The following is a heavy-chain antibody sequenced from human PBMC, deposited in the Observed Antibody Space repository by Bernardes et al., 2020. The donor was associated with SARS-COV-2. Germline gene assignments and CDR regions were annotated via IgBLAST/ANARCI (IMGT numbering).Heavy chain of an antibody. CDR3: ARFRDGYNYEDF. V-gene: IGHV1-18*01. CDR1: GYTFTNYG. CDR2: ISGYNGNT. Sequence: ASVKVSCKASGYTFTNYGISWVRQAPGQGPEWMGWISGYNGNTHHAQKLQDRLTLPRDISTTTAYMELRRLRFVDTAIYYCARFRDGYNYEDFWGQGTLVTASS. J-gene: IGHJ4*02. D-gene: IGHD5-12*01.